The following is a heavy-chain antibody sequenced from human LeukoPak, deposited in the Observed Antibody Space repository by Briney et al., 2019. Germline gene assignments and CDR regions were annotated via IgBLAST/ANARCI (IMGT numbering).Heavy chain of an antibody. CDR2: ISAYNGNT. Sequence: ASVKVSCKASGYTFTSYGISWVRQAPGQGLEWMGWISAYNGNTNYAQKLQGRVTMTTDASTSTAYMELSSLRSEDTAVYYCATEHYDILTGHSPGDHWGQGTLVTVSS. V-gene: IGHV1-18*01. CDR1: GYTFTSYG. J-gene: IGHJ4*02. D-gene: IGHD3-9*01. CDR3: ATEHYDILTGHSPGDH.